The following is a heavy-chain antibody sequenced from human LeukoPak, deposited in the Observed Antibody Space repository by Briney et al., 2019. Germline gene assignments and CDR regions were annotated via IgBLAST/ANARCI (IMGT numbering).Heavy chain of an antibody. CDR2: INEGGSEI. CDR3: ASGGYVDY. CDR1: GLTFSGFW. Sequence: GGSLRLSCAASGLTFSGFWMTWVRQAPGRGLEWVANINEGGSEIHYLDSVKGRFTISRDNAHNSLYLQMNNLRAEDTAVYFCASGGYVDYLGQGTLVTVSS. D-gene: IGHD2-2*01. J-gene: IGHJ4*02. V-gene: IGHV3-7*01.